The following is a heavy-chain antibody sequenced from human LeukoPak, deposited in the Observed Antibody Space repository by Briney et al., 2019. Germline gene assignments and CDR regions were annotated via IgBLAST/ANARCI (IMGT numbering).Heavy chain of an antibody. CDR2: ISGSGGST. CDR1: GFTFDDYA. CDR3: AKEKIVVVSFYYGMDV. V-gene: IGHV3-23*01. J-gene: IGHJ6*02. D-gene: IGHD3-22*01. Sequence: GGSLRLSCAASGFTFDDYAMHWVRQAPGKGLEWVSAISGSGGSTYYADSVKGRFTISRDNSKNTLYLQMNSLRAEDTAVYYCAKEKIVVVSFYYGMDVWGQGTTVTVSS.